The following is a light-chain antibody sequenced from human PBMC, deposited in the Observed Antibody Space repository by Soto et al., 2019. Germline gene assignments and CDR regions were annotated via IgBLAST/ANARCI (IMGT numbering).Light chain of an antibody. Sequence: QSALTQPRSVSGSPGQSVTISCTGTSSDVGAYVYVSWYQNQPGSAPKLIIYDVYKRPSGVPDRFSGSKSGDTASLTISGLQADDEADYYCCSYAGTYTYVFGTGTKVTV. CDR1: SSDVGAYVY. CDR3: CSYAGTYTYV. J-gene: IGLJ1*01. V-gene: IGLV2-11*01. CDR2: DVY.